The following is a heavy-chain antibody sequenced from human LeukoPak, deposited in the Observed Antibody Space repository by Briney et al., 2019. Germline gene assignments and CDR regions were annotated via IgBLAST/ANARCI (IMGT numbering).Heavy chain of an antibody. D-gene: IGHD3-10*01. CDR2: ISYDGSNK. J-gene: IGHJ4*02. V-gene: IGHV3-30*18. Sequence: GGSLRLSCAASGFTFSSYGMHWVRQAPGKGLEWVAVISYDGSNKYYADSVKGRFTISRDNSKNTLYLQMNSLRAEDTAVYYCAKDKRIWFGESPRGYYLDYWGQGTLVTVSS. CDR3: AKDKRIWFGESPRGYYLDY. CDR1: GFTFSSYG.